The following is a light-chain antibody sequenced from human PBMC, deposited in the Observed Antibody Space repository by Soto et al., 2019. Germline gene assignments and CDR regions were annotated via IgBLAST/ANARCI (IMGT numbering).Light chain of an antibody. V-gene: IGKV1-6*02. CDR1: QSINSY. CDR3: LQDINYPWT. CDR2: GAS. Sequence: MEMTQSPSSLSASLGDRVTIXXRTSQSINSYLNWYQRKPGKPPKVXIYGASNLQSGVPPRFSGSGSGTDFTLAISSLQPEDSATYYCLQDINYPWTFGQGTKVDIK. J-gene: IGKJ1*01.